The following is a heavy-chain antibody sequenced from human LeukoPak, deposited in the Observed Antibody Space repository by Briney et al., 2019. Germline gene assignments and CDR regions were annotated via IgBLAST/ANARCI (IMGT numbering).Heavy chain of an antibody. J-gene: IGHJ6*03. D-gene: IGHD1-1*01. V-gene: IGHV3-30*02. CDR3: ARAAGYEGHYYMDV. CDR1: GFTFSSYG. Sequence: GGSLRLSCAASGFTFSSYGMHWVRQAPGKGLEWVAFIRYDGSNKYYADSVKGRFTISRDNSKNTLYLQMNSLRAEDTAVYYWARAAGYEGHYYMDVWGKGTTVTVSS. CDR2: IRYDGSNK.